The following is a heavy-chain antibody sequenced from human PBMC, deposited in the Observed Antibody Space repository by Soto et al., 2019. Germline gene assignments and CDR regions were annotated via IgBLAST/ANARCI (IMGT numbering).Heavy chain of an antibody. CDR1: GFTFSSYA. CDR2: ISGSGGST. D-gene: IGHD6-19*01. V-gene: IGHV3-23*01. CDR3: AKNSIARYSSGGISAGGAFDI. J-gene: IGHJ3*02. Sequence: CLRLSCAASGFTFSSYAMSWVRQAPGKGLEWVSAISGSGGSTYYADSVKGRFTISRDNSKNTLYLQMNSLRAEDTAVYYCAKNSIARYSSGGISAGGAFDIWGQGTMVTVSS.